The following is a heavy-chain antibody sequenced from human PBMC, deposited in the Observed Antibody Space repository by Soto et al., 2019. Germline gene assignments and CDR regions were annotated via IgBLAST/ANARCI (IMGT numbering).Heavy chain of an antibody. CDR3: AREGGDTVMVAYGLDV. J-gene: IGHJ6*02. Sequence: QVQLVQSGAEVKKPGSSVKVSCKASGDTFSSYSFSWVRQAPGQGLEWMGRIIPILDIANYAQKFQGRDTITADKSTSTAYMDLSSLRSEDTAVYFCAREGGDTVMVAYGLDVWGQGTTVTVSS. D-gene: IGHD5-18*01. CDR2: IIPILDIA. V-gene: IGHV1-69*08. CDR1: GDTFSSYS.